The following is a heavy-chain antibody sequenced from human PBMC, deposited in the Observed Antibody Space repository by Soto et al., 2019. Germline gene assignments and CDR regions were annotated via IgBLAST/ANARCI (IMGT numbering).Heavy chain of an antibody. CDR1: GFTFSSYG. V-gene: IGHV3-30*03. CDR2: ISYDGSNK. CDR3: ARSSSGWYEAFDY. D-gene: IGHD6-19*01. Sequence: GGSLRLSCAASGFTFSSYGMHWVRQAPGKGLEWVAVISYDGSNKYYADSVKGRFTISRDNSKNTLYLQMNSLRAEDTAVYYCARSSSGWYEAFDYWGQGTLVTVSS. J-gene: IGHJ4*02.